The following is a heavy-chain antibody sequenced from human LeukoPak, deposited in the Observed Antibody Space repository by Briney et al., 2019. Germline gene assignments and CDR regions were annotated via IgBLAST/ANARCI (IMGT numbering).Heavy chain of an antibody. CDR3: AKDSGGWFGY. Sequence: PGRSLRLSCAASGFTFSSYGMHWVRQAPGKGLEWVAVIPYDGSNKYYADSVKGRFTISRDNSKNTLYLQMNSLRAEDTAVYYCAKDSGGWFGYWGQGTLVTVSS. J-gene: IGHJ5*01. D-gene: IGHD2-15*01. CDR1: GFTFSSYG. CDR2: IPYDGSNK. V-gene: IGHV3-30*18.